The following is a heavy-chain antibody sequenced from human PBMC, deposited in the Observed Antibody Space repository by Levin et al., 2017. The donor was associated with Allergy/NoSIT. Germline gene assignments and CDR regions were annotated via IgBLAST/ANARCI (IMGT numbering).Heavy chain of an antibody. Sequence: GGSLRLSCAASGFTFDGYGMSWVRQAPGKGLEWVSGINWNGGSTGYADSVKGRFTISRDNAKNSLCLQMNSLRAEDTALYYCARGTNSSSWNWFDPWGQGTLVTVSS. V-gene: IGHV3-20*04. CDR1: GFTFDGYG. CDR3: ARGTNSSSWNWFDP. J-gene: IGHJ5*02. CDR2: INWNGGST. D-gene: IGHD6-13*01.